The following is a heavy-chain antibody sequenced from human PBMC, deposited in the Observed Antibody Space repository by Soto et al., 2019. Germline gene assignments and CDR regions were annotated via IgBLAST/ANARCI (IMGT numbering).Heavy chain of an antibody. V-gene: IGHV1-69*01. J-gene: IGHJ5*02. D-gene: IGHD3-22*01. Sequence: QVQLVQSGAEVKKPGSSVKVSCKASGGTFSSYAISWVRQAPGQGLEWMGGIIPIFGTANYAQKFLGRVTITADESTSTAYMELSSLRSEDTAVYYCARDSDDSSGYYHPYNWFDPWGQGTLVTVSS. CDR1: GGTFSSYA. CDR3: ARDSDDSSGYYHPYNWFDP. CDR2: IIPIFGTA.